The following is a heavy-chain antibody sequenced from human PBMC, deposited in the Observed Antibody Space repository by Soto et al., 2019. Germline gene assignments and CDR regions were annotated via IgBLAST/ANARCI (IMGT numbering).Heavy chain of an antibody. V-gene: IGHV3-23*01. J-gene: IGHJ4*02. CDR3: AKVPPPRYDYGDYPLYFDY. D-gene: IGHD4-17*01. Sequence: EVQLLESGGGLVQPGGSLRLSCAASGFTFSSYAMSWVRQAPGKGLEWVSAISGSGGSTYYADSVKGRFTISRDNSKNTLDLQMTALAAEETAVFYFAKVPPPRYDYGDYPLYFDYWGQGTLVTVSS. CDR1: GFTFSSYA. CDR2: ISGSGGST.